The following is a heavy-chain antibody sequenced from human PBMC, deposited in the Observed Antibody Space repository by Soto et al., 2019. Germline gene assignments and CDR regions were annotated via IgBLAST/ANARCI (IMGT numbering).Heavy chain of an antibody. CDR2: IYFRGNT. J-gene: IGHJ4*02. CDR1: GDSINSDNCY. Sequence: QLQLQESGPGLVKPSETLSLTCSVSGDSINSDNCYWGWIRQPPGRGLEWIGSIYFRGNTYYNPSLLTRVTISLDNSKSQSSLKLNSVTAADSAVYFCARLEGLATISYYFDFWGQGALVTVSS. CDR3: ARLEGLATISYYFDF. V-gene: IGHV4-39*01. D-gene: IGHD3-9*01.